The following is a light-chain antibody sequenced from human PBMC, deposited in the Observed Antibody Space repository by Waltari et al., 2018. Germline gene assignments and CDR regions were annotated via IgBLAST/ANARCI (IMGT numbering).Light chain of an antibody. V-gene: IGKV4-1*01. CDR2: WAS. CDR1: HRVLHSSNNKNY. CDR3: QQFQSHLRT. Sequence: DIVMTHSPESLAVSLGERATIPCQSSHRVLHSSNNKNYFAWSQQKPGQPPNLLIYWASTRKAGVPDRFSCSGSGTDFTLTISSLQAEDVAVYYCQQFQSHLRTFGQGTKVEIK. J-gene: IGKJ1*01.